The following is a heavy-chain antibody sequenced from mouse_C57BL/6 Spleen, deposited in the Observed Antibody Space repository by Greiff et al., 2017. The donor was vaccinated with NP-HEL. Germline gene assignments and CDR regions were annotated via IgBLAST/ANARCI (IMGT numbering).Heavy chain of an antibody. J-gene: IGHJ1*03. V-gene: IGHV1-15*01. Sequence: VKLMESGAELVRPGASVTLSCKASGYTFTDYEMHWVKQTPVHGLEWIGAIDPETGGTAYNQKFKGKAILTADKSSSTAYMELRSLTSEDSAVYYCTRSTTVVAEDWYFDVWGTGTTVTVSS. D-gene: IGHD1-1*01. CDR2: IDPETGGT. CDR1: GYTFTDYE. CDR3: TRSTTVVAEDWYFDV.